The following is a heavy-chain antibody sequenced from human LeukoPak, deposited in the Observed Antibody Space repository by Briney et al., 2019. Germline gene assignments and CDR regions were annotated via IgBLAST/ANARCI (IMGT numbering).Heavy chain of an antibody. Sequence: SETLSLTCTVSGGSISSYYWSWIRQPPGKGLGWIGYIYYSGSTNYNPSLKSRVTISVDTSKNQFSLKLSSVTAADTAIYYCARTYYYGSGRYFDYWGQGTLVTVSS. CDR2: IYYSGST. J-gene: IGHJ4*02. V-gene: IGHV4-59*01. D-gene: IGHD3-10*01. CDR1: GGSISSYY. CDR3: ARTYYYGSGRYFDY.